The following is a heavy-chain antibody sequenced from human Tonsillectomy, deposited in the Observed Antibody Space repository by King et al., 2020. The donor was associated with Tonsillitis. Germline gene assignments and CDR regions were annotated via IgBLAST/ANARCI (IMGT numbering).Heavy chain of an antibody. Sequence: QESGASVKVSCKASGYTFTSFTIHWVRQAPGQRLEWMGWINVGNDNTKYSQKFQGRVAITRDTSASTACMELSSLRSEDTAIYYCARGDMAAPFLNYFDYWGQGTLVTVSS. J-gene: IGHJ4*02. CDR2: INVGNDNT. V-gene: IGHV1-3*01. D-gene: IGHD6-13*01. CDR1: GYTFTSFT. CDR3: ARGDMAAPFLNYFDY.